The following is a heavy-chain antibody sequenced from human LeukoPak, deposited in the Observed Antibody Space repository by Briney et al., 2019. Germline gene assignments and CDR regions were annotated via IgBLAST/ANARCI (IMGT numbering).Heavy chain of an antibody. CDR2: INHSGST. CDR3: ARHNSDYDYVWGSYRWGRFDY. J-gene: IGHJ4*02. CDR1: RDSISSTIHY. Sequence: PSETLSLTCTVSRDSISSTIHYWSWIRQPPGKGLEWIGEINHSGSTNYNPSLKSRVTISVDTSKNQFSLKLSSVTAADTAVYYCARHNSDYDYVWGSYRWGRFDYWGQGTLVTVTS. V-gene: IGHV4-39*01. D-gene: IGHD3-16*02.